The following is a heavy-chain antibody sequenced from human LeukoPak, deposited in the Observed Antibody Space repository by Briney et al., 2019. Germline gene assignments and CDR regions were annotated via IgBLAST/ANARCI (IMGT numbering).Heavy chain of an antibody. CDR1: GFTFSNAW. Sequence: GSLRLSCAASGFTFSNAWMGWVRQAPGKGLEWVGRIKSKTDGGTTDYAAPVKGRFTISRDDSKNTLYLQMNSLKTEDTAVYYCTTDRGYCSGGSCPSWGQGTLVTVSS. V-gene: IGHV3-15*01. CDR2: IKSKTDGGTT. J-gene: IGHJ4*02. CDR3: TTDRGYCSGGSCPS. D-gene: IGHD2-15*01.